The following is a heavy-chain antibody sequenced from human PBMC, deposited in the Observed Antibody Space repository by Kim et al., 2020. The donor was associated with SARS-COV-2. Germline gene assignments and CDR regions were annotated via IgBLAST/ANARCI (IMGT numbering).Heavy chain of an antibody. CDR3: AKDRARVDYDILTGLRC. J-gene: IGHJ4*02. D-gene: IGHD3-9*01. Sequence: VKGRFTISRDNSKNTLYLQMNSLRAEDTAVYYCAKDRARVDYDILTGLRCWGQGTLVTVSS. V-gene: IGHV3-23*01.